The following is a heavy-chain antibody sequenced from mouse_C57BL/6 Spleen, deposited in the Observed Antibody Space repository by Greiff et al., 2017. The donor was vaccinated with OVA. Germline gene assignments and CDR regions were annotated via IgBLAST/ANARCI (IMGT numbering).Heavy chain of an antibody. D-gene: IGHD1-1*01. CDR2: INPNNGGT. CDR1: GYTFTDYY. CDR3: ARRREYGSRFAY. Sequence: EVQLQQSGPVLVKPGASVKMSCKASGYTFTDYYMNWVKQSHGKSLEWIGVINPNNGGTSYNQKFKGKATLPVDKSSSTAYMELNSLTSEDSAVYYCARRREYGSRFAYWGQGTTLTVSA. J-gene: IGHJ2*01. V-gene: IGHV1-19*01.